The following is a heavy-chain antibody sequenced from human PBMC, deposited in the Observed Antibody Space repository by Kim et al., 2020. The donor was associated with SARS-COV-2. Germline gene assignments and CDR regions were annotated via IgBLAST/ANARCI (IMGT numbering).Heavy chain of an antibody. Sequence: SVKVSCKASGDTFSSYAISWVRQAPGQGLEWMGVIIPIFGTTNYAQKFQGRVTITEDESTSTAYMELSSLRSEDTAVYYCARASSSSRLRPNTFDYWGQGTLVTVSS. D-gene: IGHD6-13*01. J-gene: IGHJ4*02. CDR1: GDTFSSYA. CDR3: ARASSSSRLRPNTFDY. V-gene: IGHV1-69*13. CDR2: IIPIFGTT.